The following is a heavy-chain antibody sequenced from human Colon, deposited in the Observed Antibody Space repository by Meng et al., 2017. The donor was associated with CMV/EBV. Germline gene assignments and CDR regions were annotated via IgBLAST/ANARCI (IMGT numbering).Heavy chain of an antibody. Sequence: LSCAASGFSVSPCGMTWVRQALEKGLEWVSTISSSNEIFYADSVKGRFSISRDNANNSLYLQMNSLIVEDTAVYYCARDGSVWSRDYWGQGTLVTVSS. J-gene: IGHJ4*02. CDR1: GFSVSPCG. CDR2: ISSSNEI. CDR3: ARDGSVWSRDY. V-gene: IGHV3-21*06. D-gene: IGHD5/OR15-5a*01.